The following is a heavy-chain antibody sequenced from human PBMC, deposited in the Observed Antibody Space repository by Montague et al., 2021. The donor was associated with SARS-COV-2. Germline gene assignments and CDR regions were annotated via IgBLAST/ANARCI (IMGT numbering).Heavy chain of an antibody. CDR2: ISRDSAEV. D-gene: IGHD1-14*01. J-gene: IGHJ4*02. Sequence: SRRLSLSASGFTFSEYHMTWVRQAPGKGLQWVSYISRDSAEVYYAESVKGRFSISRDNDRSALYLQLNNLRNEDTATYYCARDPGITGADDYWGQGTLVVVSS. CDR3: ARDPGITGADDY. CDR1: GFTFSEYH. V-gene: IGHV3-48*02.